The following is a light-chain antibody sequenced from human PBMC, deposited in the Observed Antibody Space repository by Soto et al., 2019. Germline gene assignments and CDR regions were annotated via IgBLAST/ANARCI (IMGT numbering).Light chain of an antibody. CDR2: DNN. CDR3: GTWDSSLSPVV. CDR1: SSNIGNNY. J-gene: IGLJ2*01. Sequence: QSVLTQPPSVSAAPGQKVTISCSGSSSNIGNNYVSWYQQFPGAAPKLLIYDNNKRPSGIPDRFSGSKSGTSATLDITGLQTGDEADYYCGTWDSSLSPVVFGGGTKPTVL. V-gene: IGLV1-51*01.